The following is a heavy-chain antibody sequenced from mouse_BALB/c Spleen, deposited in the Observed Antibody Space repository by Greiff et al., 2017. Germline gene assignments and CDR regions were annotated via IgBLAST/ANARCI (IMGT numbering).Heavy chain of an antibody. CDR1: GYTFTDYE. D-gene: IGHD2-1*01. CDR3: TENGNYWFAY. V-gene: IGHV1-15*01. Sequence: QVQLQQSGAELVRPGASVTLSCKASGYTFTDYEMHWVKQTPVHGLEWIGAIDPDTGGTAYNQKFKGKATLTADKSSSTAYMELRSLTSEDSAVYYCTENGNYWFAYWGEGTMVTVSA. CDR2: IDPDTGGT. J-gene: IGHJ3*01.